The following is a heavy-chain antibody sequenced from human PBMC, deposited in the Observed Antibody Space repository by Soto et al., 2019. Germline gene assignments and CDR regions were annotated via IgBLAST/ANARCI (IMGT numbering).Heavy chain of an antibody. CDR1: GFTVGTNY. V-gene: IGHV3-53*01. Sequence: EVQLVDSGGGLIQPGGSLKLSWAASGFTVGTNYMGWVRQAPGKGLEWVSLIYSTGTTKYADSVKGRFTVSRDNAKNPLYLQMNSLRAEDTAVYYCAKDGRGSGSHYNSFGYWGQGTLVTVSS. D-gene: IGHD3-10*01. CDR3: AKDGRGSGSHYNSFGY. CDR2: IYSTGTT. J-gene: IGHJ4*02.